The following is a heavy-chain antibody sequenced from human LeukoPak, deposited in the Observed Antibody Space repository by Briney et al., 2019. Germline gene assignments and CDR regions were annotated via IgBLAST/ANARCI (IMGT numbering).Heavy chain of an antibody. CDR2: INHSGST. CDR1: GGSFSGYY. V-gene: IGHV4-34*01. D-gene: IGHD1-1*01. Sequence: SETLSLTCAVYGGSFSGYYWSWIRQPPGKGLEWIGEINHSGSTNYNPSLKSRVTISVDTSKNQFSLKLSSVTAADTAVYYCARGPPGYWGQRTLVTVSS. J-gene: IGHJ4*02. CDR3: ARGPPGY.